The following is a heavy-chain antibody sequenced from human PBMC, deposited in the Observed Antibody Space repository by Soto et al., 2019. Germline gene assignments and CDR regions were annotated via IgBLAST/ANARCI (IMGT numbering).Heavy chain of an antibody. D-gene: IGHD2-2*01. Sequence: GASVKVSCKVSGYTLTELSMHWVRQAPGKGLEWMGGFDPEDGETIYAQKFQGRVTMTEDTSTDTAYMELRSLRSDDTAVYYCARDRPPPGYCSSTSCPGRFGGMDVWGQGTTVTVSS. CDR3: ARDRPPPGYCSSTSCPGRFGGMDV. J-gene: IGHJ6*02. CDR2: FDPEDGET. CDR1: GYTLTELS. V-gene: IGHV1-24*01.